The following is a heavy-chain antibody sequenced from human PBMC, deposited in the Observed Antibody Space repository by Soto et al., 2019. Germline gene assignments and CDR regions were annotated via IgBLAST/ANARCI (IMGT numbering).Heavy chain of an antibody. Sequence: GWSLRLSCAASGFTLSSYDLNWVRQAPGKGLEWVSYIISGDSNIYYADSVKGRFTISRDNSKNTLYLQMNSLRAEDTAVYYCAKEWYSSSSVQPTNWFDPWGQGTLVTVSS. CDR3: AKEWYSSSSVQPTNWFDP. J-gene: IGHJ5*02. V-gene: IGHV3-48*03. D-gene: IGHD6-6*01. CDR2: IISGDSNI. CDR1: GFTLSSYD.